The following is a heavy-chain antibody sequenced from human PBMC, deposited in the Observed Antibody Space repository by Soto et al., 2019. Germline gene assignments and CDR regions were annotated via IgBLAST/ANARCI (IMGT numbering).Heavy chain of an antibody. J-gene: IGHJ4*02. CDR2: IIPIFGTA. V-gene: IGHV1-69*01. D-gene: IGHD6-6*01. CDR1: GGTFSSYA. CDR3: ARDLEYSSSFNPQIS. Sequence: QVQLVQSGAEVKKPGSSVKVSCKASGGTFSSYAISWVRQAPGQGLEWMGGIIPIFGTANYAQKFQGRVTISADESTSTAYMELRSLRSEDTAVYYCARDLEYSSSFNPQISWGQGTLVTVSS.